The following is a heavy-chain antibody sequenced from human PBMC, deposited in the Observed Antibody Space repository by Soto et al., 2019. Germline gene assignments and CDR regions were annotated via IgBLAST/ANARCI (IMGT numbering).Heavy chain of an antibody. D-gene: IGHD2-2*01. CDR2: IYYSGST. CDR1: GGSISSYY. CDR3: ASRRGYCSSTSCSDYYYYMDV. Sequence: QVQLQESGPGLVKPSETLSLTCTVSGGSISSYYWSWIRQPPGKGLEWIGYIYYSGSTNYNPSIKSRVTISVDTSKNQFSLKLSSVTAADTAVYYCASRRGYCSSTSCSDYYYYMDVWGKGTTVTVSS. V-gene: IGHV4-59*08. J-gene: IGHJ6*03.